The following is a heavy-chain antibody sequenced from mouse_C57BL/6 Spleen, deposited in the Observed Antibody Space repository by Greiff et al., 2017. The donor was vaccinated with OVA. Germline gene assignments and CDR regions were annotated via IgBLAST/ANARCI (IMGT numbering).Heavy chain of an antibody. CDR3: TRGYEYDEGFAY. J-gene: IGHJ3*01. V-gene: IGHV1-53*01. D-gene: IGHD2-4*01. CDR1: GYTFTSYW. CDR2: INPSNGGP. Sequence: QVQLQQPGPELVKPGASVKLSCKASGYTFTSYWMHWVKQRPGQGLEWIGNINPSNGGPNYNEKFKSKATLTVDNSSSTAYMQLSSLPSEDSAVFYCTRGYEYDEGFAYWGQGTLVTVAA.